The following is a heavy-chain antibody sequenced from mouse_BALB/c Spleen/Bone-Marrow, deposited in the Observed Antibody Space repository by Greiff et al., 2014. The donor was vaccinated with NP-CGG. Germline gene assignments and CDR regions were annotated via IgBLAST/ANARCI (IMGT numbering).Heavy chain of an antibody. CDR2: IDPANGNT. D-gene: IGHD1-1*01. J-gene: IGHJ2*01. CDR3: ARYYYGSSYFDD. CDR1: GFNIKDTY. Sequence: VQLQQSGAELVKPGASVKLSCTATGFNIKDTYMHWVKQRPEQGLEWIGRIDPANGNTKYDPKFQGKATITADTSSNTAYLQLSSLTSEDTAVYYCARYYYGSSYFDDWGQGTTLTVSS. V-gene: IGHV14-3*02.